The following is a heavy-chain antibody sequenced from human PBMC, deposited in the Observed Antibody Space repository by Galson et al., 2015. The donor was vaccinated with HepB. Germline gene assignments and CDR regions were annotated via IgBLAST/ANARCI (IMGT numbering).Heavy chain of an antibody. CDR2: ISYDGSNK. J-gene: IGHJ6*02. D-gene: IGHD6-25*01. CDR3: ASGQGGGYDYYYYGMDV. V-gene: IGHV3-30*04. Sequence: SLRLSCAASGFTFSSYAMHWVRQAPGKGLEWVAVISYDGSNKYYADSVKGRFTISRDNSKNTLYLQMNSLRAEDTAVHYCASGQGGGYDYYYYGMDVWGQGTTVTVSS. CDR1: GFTFSSYA.